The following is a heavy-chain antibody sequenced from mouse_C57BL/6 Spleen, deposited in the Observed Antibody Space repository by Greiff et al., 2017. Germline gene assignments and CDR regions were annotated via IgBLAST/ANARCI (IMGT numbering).Heavy chain of an antibody. Sequence: VQLQQPGAELVRPGTSVKLSCKASGYTFTSYWMHWVKQRPGQGLEWIGVIDPSDSYTNYNQKFKGKATLTVDTSSSTAYMQLSSLTSEDSAVYYCARSPRAMDYWGQGTSVTVSS. V-gene: IGHV1-59*01. J-gene: IGHJ4*01. CDR1: GYTFTSYW. CDR3: ARSPRAMDY. CDR2: IDPSDSYT.